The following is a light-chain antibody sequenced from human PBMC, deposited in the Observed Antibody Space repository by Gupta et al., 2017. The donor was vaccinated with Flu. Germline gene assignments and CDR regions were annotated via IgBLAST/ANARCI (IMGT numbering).Light chain of an antibody. CDR2: KVS. CDR1: QALVYSDGSIY. J-gene: IGKJ1*01. Sequence: DVTVTQSPLFLPVILGQAASISCNTSQALVYSDGSIYFNWFQQRPGQSPRRLIYKVSNRDSGVPDRFSGSGSGTNFTLKIRGVEAEDVGIYYCRQSSYCPRTFGQGTRVEI. CDR3: RQSSYCPRT. V-gene: IGKV2-30*01.